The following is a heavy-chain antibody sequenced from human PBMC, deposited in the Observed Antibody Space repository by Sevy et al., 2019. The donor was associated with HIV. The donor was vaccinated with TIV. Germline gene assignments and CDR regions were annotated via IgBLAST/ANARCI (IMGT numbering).Heavy chain of an antibody. J-gene: IGHJ6*04. CDR3: ARWDV. CDR2: IKEDGSDK. Sequence: GESLKISCAASGFTFSSYWMNWVRQAPGKGLEWVANIKEDGSDKYYVASVKGRFTISRDNAQNSLYLEMNSLRAEDTAVYYCARWDVWGKGTTVTVSS. V-gene: IGHV3-7*01. CDR1: GFTFSSYW.